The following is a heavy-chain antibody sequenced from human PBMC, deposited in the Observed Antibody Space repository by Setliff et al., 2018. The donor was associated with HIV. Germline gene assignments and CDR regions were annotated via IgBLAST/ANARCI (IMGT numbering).Heavy chain of an antibody. CDR1: GDSITIRSYC. CDR3: ARHPLSRRRRTTVTTGGAFDI. Sequence: SETLSLTCTVSGDSITIRSYCWGWSRQPPGKGLEWIGSIYYTGRTSYNPSLTSRVSISVDTATSQFSLKLISVTAADTAVYYGARHPLSRRRRTTVTTGGAFDIWGQGTKVTVSS. CDR2: IYYTGRT. D-gene: IGHD4-17*01. V-gene: IGHV4-39*01. J-gene: IGHJ3*02.